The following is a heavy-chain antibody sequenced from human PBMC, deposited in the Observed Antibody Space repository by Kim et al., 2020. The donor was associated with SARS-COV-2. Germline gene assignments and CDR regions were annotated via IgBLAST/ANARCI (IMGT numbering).Heavy chain of an antibody. CDR2: VYYSGSP. CDR3: ARQEGSYDKFDY. J-gene: IGHJ4*02. D-gene: IGHD5-12*01. CDR1: GASIRSHY. Sequence: SETLSLTCTVSGASIRSHYWSWIRQPPGKGLEWIAYVYYSGSPSYNPFLESRVTISVDTSKNQFSLKLNSVTAADTAVYYCARQEGSYDKFDYWGQGTLVTVSS. V-gene: IGHV4-59*08.